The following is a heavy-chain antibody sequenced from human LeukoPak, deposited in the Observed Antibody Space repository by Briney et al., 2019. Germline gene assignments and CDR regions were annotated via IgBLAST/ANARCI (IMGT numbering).Heavy chain of an antibody. V-gene: IGHV1-69*04. J-gene: IGHJ4*02. CDR2: IIPILGIA. CDR1: GGTFSSYA. D-gene: IGHD3-10*01. Sequence: GASVKVSCKASGGTFSSYAISWVRQAPGQGLEWMGRIIPILGIANYAQKFKGRVTITADKSTSTAYMELSSLRSEDTAVYYCASRVRSGDYWGQGTLVTVSS. CDR3: ASRVRSGDY.